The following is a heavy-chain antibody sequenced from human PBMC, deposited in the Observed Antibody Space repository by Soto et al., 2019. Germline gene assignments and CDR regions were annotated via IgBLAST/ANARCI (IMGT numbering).Heavy chain of an antibody. V-gene: IGHV1-69*02. CDR2: INPILSMS. CDR3: ATSYGSGYRAFDY. D-gene: IGHD3-10*01. Sequence: QVQVVQSGAEVKRPGSSVKVSCKASGDTFAFYSINWVRQAPGLGLEWMGRINPILSMSNYAQRFQGRVTMTADKSTSTAYMVLNSLRSEDTAMYYCATSYGSGYRAFDYWGQGALVTVSS. J-gene: IGHJ4*02. CDR1: GDTFAFYS.